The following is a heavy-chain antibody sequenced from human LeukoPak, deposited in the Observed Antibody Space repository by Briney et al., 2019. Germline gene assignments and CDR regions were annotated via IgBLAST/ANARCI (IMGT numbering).Heavy chain of an antibody. CDR1: GYTFTSYD. Sequence: ASVKVSCKASGYTFTSYDINWVRQATGQGLEWMGWMNPNSGNTGYAQKFQGRVTMTTDTSTSTAYMELRSLRSDDTAVYYCARVSTTVGWPFDYWGQGTLVTVSS. V-gene: IGHV1-8*02. D-gene: IGHD4-23*01. J-gene: IGHJ4*02. CDR2: MNPNSGNT. CDR3: ARVSTTVGWPFDY.